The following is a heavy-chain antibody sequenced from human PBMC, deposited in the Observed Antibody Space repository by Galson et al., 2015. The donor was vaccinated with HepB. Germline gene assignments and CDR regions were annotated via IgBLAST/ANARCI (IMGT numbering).Heavy chain of an antibody. CDR3: ARAGNWGSLGLDY. J-gene: IGHJ4*02. Sequence: SLRLSCAASGFTFSSYWMSWVRQAPGKGLEWVANIKQDGSEKYYVGPVKGRFTISRDNAQNSLYLQMNSLGAEDTAVYYFARAGNWGSLGLDYWGQGTLVTVSS. D-gene: IGHD7-27*01. V-gene: IGHV3-7*03. CDR1: GFTFSSYW. CDR2: IKQDGSEK.